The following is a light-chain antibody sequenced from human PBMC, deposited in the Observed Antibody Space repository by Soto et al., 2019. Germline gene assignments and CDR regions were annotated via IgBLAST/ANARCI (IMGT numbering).Light chain of an antibody. J-gene: IGLJ3*02. CDR2: EGN. V-gene: IGLV2-23*01. CDR1: SSDIGNLNL. CDR3: CSFAVSSTWV. Sequence: QSALTQPASVSGSPGQSITISCTGTSSDIGNLNLVSWYQQHPGKTPKLMIYEGNKRPSGVSNRFSGSKSGKTASLTISGLQAEDDADYYCCSFAVSSTWVFGGGTKLTVL.